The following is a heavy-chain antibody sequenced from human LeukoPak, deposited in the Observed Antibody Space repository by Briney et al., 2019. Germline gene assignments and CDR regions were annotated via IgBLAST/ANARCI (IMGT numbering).Heavy chain of an antibody. D-gene: IGHD1-1*01. J-gene: IGHJ6*03. CDR2: IITDGSST. V-gene: IGHV3-74*01. CDR1: GFTFSSYW. CDR3: ARENGGSYFYMDV. Sequence: GGSLRLSCAASGFTFSSYWMHWVRQAPGKGLVWVSRIITDGSSTTYADSVRGRFTISRDNAKNTLYLQMNSLRAEDTAVYYCARENGGSYFYMDVWGKGTTVTVSS.